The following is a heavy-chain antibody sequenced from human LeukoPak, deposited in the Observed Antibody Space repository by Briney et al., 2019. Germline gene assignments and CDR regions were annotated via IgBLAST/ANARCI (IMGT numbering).Heavy chain of an antibody. CDR2: ISYDGSNK. V-gene: IGHV3-30*18. Sequence: QSGGSLRLSCAASGFTFSSYGMHWVRQAPGKGLEWVAVISYDGSNKYYADSVKGRFTISRDNSKNTLYLQMNSLRAEDTAVYYCAKDGLTYYYDSSGPRGFDYWGQGTLVTVSS. J-gene: IGHJ4*02. CDR1: GFTFSSYG. D-gene: IGHD3-22*01. CDR3: AKDGLTYYYDSSGPRGFDY.